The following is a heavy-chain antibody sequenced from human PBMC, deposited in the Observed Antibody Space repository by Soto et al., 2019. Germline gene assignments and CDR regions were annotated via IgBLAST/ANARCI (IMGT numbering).Heavy chain of an antibody. J-gene: IGHJ6*02. D-gene: IGHD6-13*01. CDR1: GFIFNSYA. V-gene: IGHV3-30-3*01. CDR3: ARKDHGGYGGMDV. Sequence: QVQLVESGGGVVQPGRSLRLSCAVSGFIFNSYAMHWVRQAPGKGLEWVAVISYDGIDKSHADSVKGRFSISRDNSRNTLYLQMNSLRGEDTAVYFCARKDHGGYGGMDVWGQGTTVTVSS. CDR2: ISYDGIDK.